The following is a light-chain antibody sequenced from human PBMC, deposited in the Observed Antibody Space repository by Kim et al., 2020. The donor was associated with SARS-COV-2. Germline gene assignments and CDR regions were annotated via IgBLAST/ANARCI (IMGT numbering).Light chain of an antibody. CDR1: ESLGHHDGNTY. CDR3: MQATQFPHT. CDR2: QIS. J-gene: IGKJ2*01. Sequence: HPASISCRASESLGHHDGNTYLSWFQQRPGQPPRLLMYQISNRISGVPDRFSGTGAGTDFTLKITRVEAEDVGTYYCMQATQFPHTFGQVTKLEI. V-gene: IGKV2-24*01.